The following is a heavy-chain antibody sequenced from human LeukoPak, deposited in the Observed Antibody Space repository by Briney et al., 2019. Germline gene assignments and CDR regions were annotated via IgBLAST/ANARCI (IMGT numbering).Heavy chain of an antibody. CDR3: ARGRLRYFDWSPLHGMDV. CDR2: INYSGST. Sequence: PSETLSLTCTVSGGSINTYYWSWIRQPPGKGLEWIGYINYSGSTNYNPSLESRVTISVDTSKNQFSLRLSSVTAADTAVYYCARGRLRYFDWSPLHGMDVWGQRDHGHRLL. CDR1: GGSINTYY. J-gene: IGHJ6*04. D-gene: IGHD3-9*01. V-gene: IGHV4-59*12.